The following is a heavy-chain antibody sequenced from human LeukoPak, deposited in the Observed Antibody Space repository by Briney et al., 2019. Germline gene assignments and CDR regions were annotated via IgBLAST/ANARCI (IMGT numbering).Heavy chain of an antibody. CDR3: ARDRGSYSSFDY. V-gene: IGHV3-7*01. D-gene: IGHD1-26*01. J-gene: IGHJ4*02. CDR2: IKQDGSEK. CDR1: VFTFSRYW. Sequence: GGSLRLSCAASVFTFSRYWMSWVRQAPGKGLEWVANIKQDGSEKYYVDSVKGRFTISRDNAKNSLYLQMNSLRAEDTAVYYCARDRGSYSSFDYWGQGTLVTASS.